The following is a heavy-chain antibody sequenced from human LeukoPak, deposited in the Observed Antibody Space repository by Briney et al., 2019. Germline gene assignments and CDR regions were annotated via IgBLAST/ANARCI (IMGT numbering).Heavy chain of an antibody. Sequence: SETLSLTCAVYGGSFSGYYWSWIRQPPGKGLEWIGEINHSGSTNYNPSLKSRVTISVDTSKSQFSLKLSSVTAADTAVYYCARETRDCSGGSCYSNFDYWGQGTLVTVSS. CDR2: INHSGST. V-gene: IGHV4-34*01. J-gene: IGHJ4*02. CDR3: ARETRDCSGGSCYSNFDY. D-gene: IGHD2-15*01. CDR1: GGSFSGYY.